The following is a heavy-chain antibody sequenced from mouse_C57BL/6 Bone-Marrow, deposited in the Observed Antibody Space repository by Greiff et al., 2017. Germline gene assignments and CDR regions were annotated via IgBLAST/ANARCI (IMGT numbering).Heavy chain of an antibody. D-gene: IGHD2-4*01. J-gene: IGHJ2*01. CDR2: INPNNGGT. CDR1: GYTFTDYN. Sequence: EVQLQQSGPELVKPGASVKLPCKASGYTFTDYNMDWVKQSHGKSLEWIGDINPNNGGTFYNQKFKGKATLTVDKSSSTAYMELRSLTSEDTAVYYCARWGYYDHFDYWGQGTTLTVSS. CDR3: ARWGYYDHFDY. V-gene: IGHV1-18*01.